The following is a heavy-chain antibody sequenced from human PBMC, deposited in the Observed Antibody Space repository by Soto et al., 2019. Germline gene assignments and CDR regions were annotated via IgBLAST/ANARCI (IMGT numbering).Heavy chain of an antibody. CDR1: GFTFSSYD. V-gene: IGHV3-13*04. Sequence: EVQLVESGGGLVQPGGSLRLSCAASGFTFSSYDMHWVRQATGKGLEWVSAIGIAGDTHYPGSVKGRFTISRENAKNSLYIQMNSLRAGDTAVYYCARGGTMVRGLDDMDVWGQGTTVTVSS. J-gene: IGHJ6*02. CDR2: IGIAGDT. D-gene: IGHD3-10*01. CDR3: ARGGTMVRGLDDMDV.